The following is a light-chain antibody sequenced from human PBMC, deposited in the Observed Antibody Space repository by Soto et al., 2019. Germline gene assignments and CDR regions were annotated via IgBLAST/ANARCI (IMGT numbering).Light chain of an antibody. J-gene: IGKJ1*01. Sequence: EIVLTQSPGTLSLSPGERATLSCWASQSVSGDYLAWYQQKPGQAPRLLIYGAFNRANGTPDRFRGSGSGTDFTLTISRLEPEDFAVYYCQQYGTSPRTFGQGTKVEIK. CDR1: QSVSGDY. V-gene: IGKV3-20*01. CDR2: GAF. CDR3: QQYGTSPRT.